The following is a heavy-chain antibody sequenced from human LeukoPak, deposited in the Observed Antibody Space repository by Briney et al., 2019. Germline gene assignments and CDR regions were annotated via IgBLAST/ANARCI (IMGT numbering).Heavy chain of an antibody. V-gene: IGHV1-46*01. CDR3: ARDPRDGYNSALIDY. CDR2: INPSGGST. Sequence: ASVKVSCKASGYTFTSYYMRWVRQAPGQGLEWMGIINPSGGSTSYAQKFQGRVTMTRDTSTSTVYMELSSLRSEDTAVYYCARDPRDGYNSALIDYWGQGTLVTVSS. CDR1: GYTFTSYY. J-gene: IGHJ4*02. D-gene: IGHD5-24*01.